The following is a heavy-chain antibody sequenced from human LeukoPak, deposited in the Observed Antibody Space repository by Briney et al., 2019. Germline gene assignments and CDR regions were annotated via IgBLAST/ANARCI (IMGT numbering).Heavy chain of an antibody. V-gene: IGHV4-61*02. D-gene: IGHD3-3*01. CDR3: AKRRITIFGEVIRQTRSWFDP. Sequence: PSETLSLTCTVSGGSISSGSYYWSWIRQPAGKGLEWIGRIYTSASTNYNPSLKSRVTISVDTSKNQFSLKLSSVTAADTAVYFCAKRRITIFGEVIRQTRSWFDPWGQGTLVTVSS. J-gene: IGHJ5*02. CDR1: GGSISSGSYY. CDR2: IYTSAST.